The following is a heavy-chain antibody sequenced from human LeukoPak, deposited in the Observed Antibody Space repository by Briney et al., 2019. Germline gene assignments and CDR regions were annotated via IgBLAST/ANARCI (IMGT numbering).Heavy chain of an antibody. CDR1: DASISNDY. D-gene: IGHD6-25*01. CDR2: FYQSENT. J-gene: IGHJ5*02. CDR3: TRDGSARSLAT. Sequence: SETLSLTCTVSDASISNDYWCWIRQPPGKGLEWLGCFYQSENTNYSPSLKSRVTISVDTSNNQVFLRLTSVTAADTAIYYCTRDGSARSLATWGQGTLVTVSS. V-gene: IGHV4-59*01.